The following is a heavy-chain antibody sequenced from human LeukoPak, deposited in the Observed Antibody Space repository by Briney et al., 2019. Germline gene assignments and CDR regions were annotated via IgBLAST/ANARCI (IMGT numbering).Heavy chain of an antibody. V-gene: IGHV1-8*02. Sequence: ASVKVSCKASGYTFTSYDINWVRQATGQGLEWMGWMNPNSDNTGYAQKFQGRVTLTEDTSTDTAYMELSSLRSADTAMYYCAINAYCSSNSCWGNYYYYYMDVWGKGTTVTVSS. CDR3: AINAYCSSNSCWGNYYYYYMDV. J-gene: IGHJ6*03. D-gene: IGHD2-2*01. CDR2: MNPNSDNT. CDR1: GYTFTSYD.